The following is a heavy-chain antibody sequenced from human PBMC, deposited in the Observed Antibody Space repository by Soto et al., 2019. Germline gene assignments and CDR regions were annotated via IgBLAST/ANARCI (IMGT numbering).Heavy chain of an antibody. J-gene: IGHJ4*02. CDR3: AKDFSHYYDSSGYYIDY. Sequence: GSLRLSCAASGFTFSSYGMHWVRQAPGKGLEWVAVISYDGSNKYYADSVKGRFTISRDNSKNTLYLQMNSLRAEDTAVYYCAKDFSHYYDSSGYYIDYWGQGTLVTVSS. CDR1: GFTFSSYG. CDR2: ISYDGSNK. V-gene: IGHV3-30*18. D-gene: IGHD3-22*01.